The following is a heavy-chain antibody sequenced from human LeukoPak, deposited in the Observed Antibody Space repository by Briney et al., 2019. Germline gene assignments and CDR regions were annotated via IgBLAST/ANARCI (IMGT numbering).Heavy chain of an antibody. J-gene: IGHJ4*02. V-gene: IGHV5-51*01. CDR1: GYRFTSYW. Sequence: GESLKISCKGSGYRFTSYWIGWVRQMPGKGLECMGIIHPGDSETRYSPSFQGQVTISADKSISTAYLQWSGLKASDTAMYYCARRLGATQPYFDFWGQGALVTVSS. CDR3: ARRLGATQPYFDF. D-gene: IGHD1-26*01. CDR2: IHPGDSET.